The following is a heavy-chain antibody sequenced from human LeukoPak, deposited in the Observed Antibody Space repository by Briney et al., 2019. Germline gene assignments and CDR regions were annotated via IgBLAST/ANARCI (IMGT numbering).Heavy chain of an antibody. CDR1: GFTFSSYS. CDR3: ARDRAEMTTPGSHFDY. CDR2: ISSSSSYI. J-gene: IGHJ4*02. V-gene: IGHV3-21*01. D-gene: IGHD1-1*01. Sequence: GGSLRLSCAASGFTFSSYSMNWVRQAPGKGLEWVSSISSSSSYIYYADSVKGRFTISRDNAKNSLYLQMNSLRAEDTAVYYCARDRAEMTTPGSHFDYWGQGTLVTVSS.